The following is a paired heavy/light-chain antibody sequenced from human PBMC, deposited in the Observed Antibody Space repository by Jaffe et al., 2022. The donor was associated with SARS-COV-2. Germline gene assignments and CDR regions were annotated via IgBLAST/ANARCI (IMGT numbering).Heavy chain of an antibody. V-gene: IGHV4-4*02. J-gene: IGHJ6*02. CDR2: IYHSGST. D-gene: IGHD3-16*01. CDR1: GGSIRSNNW. CDR3: ARDLGWPQTDYYYHGMDV. Sequence: QVQLQESGPGLVKPSGTLSLTCAVSGGSIRSNNWWSWVRQPPGKGLEWIGEIYHSGSTSYNPSLKSRVTISVDKSKNQFSLKLSPVTAADTAVYYCARDLGWPQTDYYYHGMDVWGQGTTVTVSS.
Light chain of an antibody. J-gene: IGLJ3*02. Sequence: QSVLTQPPSVSGAPGQRVTISCTGSSSNIGAGFNVHWYQQLPGTAPKLLIYGNNNRPSGVPDRFSGSKSGTSASLAISGLQAEDEADYYCQSYDGSLSGWVFGGGTAVTVL. CDR2: GNN. CDR1: SSNIGAGFN. CDR3: QSYDGSLSGWV. V-gene: IGLV1-40*01.